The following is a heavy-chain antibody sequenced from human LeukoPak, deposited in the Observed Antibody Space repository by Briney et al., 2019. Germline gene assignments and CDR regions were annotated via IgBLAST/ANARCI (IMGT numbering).Heavy chain of an antibody. D-gene: IGHD6-19*01. CDR3: AKAMISGWYDEDYFDY. CDR1: GFTFSSYA. Sequence: GGSLRLSCAASGFTFSSYAMHWVRQAPGKGLEWVAVISYDGSNKYYADSVKGRFTISRDNSKNTLYLQMNSLRAEDTAVYYCAKAMISGWYDEDYFDYWGQGTLVTVSS. V-gene: IGHV3-30-3*01. CDR2: ISYDGSNK. J-gene: IGHJ4*02.